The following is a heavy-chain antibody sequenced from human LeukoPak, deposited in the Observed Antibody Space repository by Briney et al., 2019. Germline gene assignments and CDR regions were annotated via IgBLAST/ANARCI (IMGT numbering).Heavy chain of an antibody. V-gene: IGHV3-23*01. D-gene: IGHD6-13*01. CDR2: IGTGIVDT. CDR1: GFTFSSHA. J-gene: IGHJ4*02. Sequence: GGSLRLSCAASGFTFSSHAMSWVRQAPGKGLEWVSVIGTGIVDTYYADSVKGRFTISRDNSKNTVYLQLNSLRAEDTAVYYCAKRVAAPGRTCYFDHWGQGTLVIVSS. CDR3: AKRVAAPGRTCYFDH.